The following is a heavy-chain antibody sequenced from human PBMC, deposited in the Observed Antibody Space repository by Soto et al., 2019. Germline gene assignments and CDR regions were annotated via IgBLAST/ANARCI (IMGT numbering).Heavy chain of an antibody. V-gene: IGHV1-2*03. CDR3: ARGFDYEARNAFDI. CDR2: INPNSGGT. CDR1: GYTFTGYY. J-gene: IGHJ3*02. D-gene: IGHD4-17*01. Sequence: GASVKVSCKASGYTFTGYYMHWVLQAPGQGLEWMGWINPNSGGTNYAQKFQGRVTMTRDTSISTAYMELSRLRSDDTAVYYCARGFDYEARNAFDIWGQGTMVTVSS.